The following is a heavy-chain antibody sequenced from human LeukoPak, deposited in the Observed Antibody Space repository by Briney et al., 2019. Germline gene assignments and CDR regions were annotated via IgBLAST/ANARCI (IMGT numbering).Heavy chain of an antibody. D-gene: IGHD6-13*01. J-gene: IGHJ4*02. CDR3: ARDLALDREWLRSTEQQLVRFRPPTGSLDY. CDR1: GYTFTSYY. Sequence: ASVKVSCKASGYTFTSYYMHWVRQAPGQGLEWMGIINPSGCSTSYAQNFQGRVTMTRDTSTSTVYMELSSLRSEDTAVYYCARDLALDREWLRSTEQQLVRFRPPTGSLDYWGQGTLVTVSS. CDR2: INPSGCST. V-gene: IGHV1-46*01.